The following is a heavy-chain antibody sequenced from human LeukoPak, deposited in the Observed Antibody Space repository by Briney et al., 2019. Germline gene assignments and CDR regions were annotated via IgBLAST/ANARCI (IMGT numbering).Heavy chain of an antibody. V-gene: IGHV1-18*01. CDR2: TSAYNGNT. D-gene: IGHD3-22*01. CDR1: GYTFTSYG. J-gene: IGHJ5*02. CDR3: ARLRDSSGYGWFDP. Sequence: ASVKVSCKSSGYTFTSYGISWVRQAPGQGLEWMGWTSAYNGNTNYAQKLQGRVTMTTDTSTSTAYMELRSLRSDDTAVYYCARLRDSSGYGWFDPWGQGTLVTVSS.